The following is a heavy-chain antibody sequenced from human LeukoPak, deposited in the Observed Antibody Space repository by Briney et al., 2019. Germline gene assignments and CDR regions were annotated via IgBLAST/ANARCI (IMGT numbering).Heavy chain of an antibody. CDR3: ARHVWEMATTIVGYYYYGMDV. J-gene: IGHJ6*02. CDR1: GYSFTSYW. CDR2: IYPGDSDT. D-gene: IGHD5-24*01. V-gene: IGHV5-51*01. Sequence: GESLKISCKGSGYSFTSYWIGWVRQMPGKGLGWMGIIYPGDSDTRYSPSFQGQVTISADKSISTAYLQWSSLKASDTAMYYCARHVWEMATTIVGYYYYGMDVWGQGTTVTVSS.